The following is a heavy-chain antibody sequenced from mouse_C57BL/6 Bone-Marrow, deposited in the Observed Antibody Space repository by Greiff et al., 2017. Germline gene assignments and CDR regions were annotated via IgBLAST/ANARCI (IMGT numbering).Heavy chain of an antibody. CDR2: IRNKANGYTT. Sequence: EVMLVESGGGLVQPGASLRLSCAASGFTFTDYYMSWVRQPPGKAPEWLALIRNKANGYTTEYTASVKGRFTISRDNSQNILYLQMNTLRAEDSATYYCVNVRMGNYGGYYAMDYWGQGTSVTVSS. V-gene: IGHV7-4*01. CDR3: VNVRMGNYGGYYAMDY. CDR1: GFTFTDYY. J-gene: IGHJ4*01. D-gene: IGHD2-1*01.